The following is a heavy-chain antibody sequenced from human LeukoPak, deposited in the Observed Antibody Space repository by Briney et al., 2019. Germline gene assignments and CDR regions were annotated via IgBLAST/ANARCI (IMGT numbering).Heavy chain of an antibody. CDR3: ARGVGYCSSTSCSFRSYYYYYYGMDV. D-gene: IGHD2-2*01. Sequence: SETLSLTCSVSGDSISGYYWSWIRQPAGKGLEWIGRIYTSGSTNYNPSLKSRVTMSVDTSKNQFSLKLSSVTAADTAVYYCARGVGYCSSTSCSFRSYYYYYYGMDVWGQGTTVTVSS. V-gene: IGHV4-4*07. J-gene: IGHJ6*02. CDR2: IYTSGST. CDR1: GDSISGYY.